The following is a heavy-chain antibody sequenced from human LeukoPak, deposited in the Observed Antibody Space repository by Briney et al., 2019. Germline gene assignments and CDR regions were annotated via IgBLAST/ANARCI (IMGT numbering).Heavy chain of an antibody. D-gene: IGHD4-17*01. J-gene: IGHJ6*02. CDR1: GFTFSSYS. Sequence: KPGGSLRLSYAASGFTFSSYSMNWVRQAPGKGLEWVSSISSSSSYIYYADSVKGRFTISRDNAKNSLYLQMNSLRAEDTAVYYCARDLKTVTASDYYYGMDVWGQGTLVTVSS. CDR3: ARDLKTVTASDYYYGMDV. CDR2: ISSSSSYI. V-gene: IGHV3-21*01.